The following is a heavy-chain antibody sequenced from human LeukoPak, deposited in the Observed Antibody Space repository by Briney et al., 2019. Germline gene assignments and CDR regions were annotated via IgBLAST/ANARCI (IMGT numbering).Heavy chain of an antibody. CDR2: IYHSGST. CDR1: GYSISSGYY. J-gene: IGHJ4*02. D-gene: IGHD3-22*01. CDR3: ASGDDSSGYYLLDY. Sequence: SETLSLTCTVSGYSISSGYYWGWIRQPPVKGLEWIGSIYHSGSTYYNPSLKSRVTISVDTSKNQFSLKLSSVTAADTAVYYCASGDDSSGYYLLDYWGQGTLVTVSS. V-gene: IGHV4-38-2*02.